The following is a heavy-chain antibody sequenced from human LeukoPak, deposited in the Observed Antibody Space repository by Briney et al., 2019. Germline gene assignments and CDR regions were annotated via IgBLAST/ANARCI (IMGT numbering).Heavy chain of an antibody. D-gene: IGHD3-3*01. CDR1: GGSISSYY. V-gene: IGHV4-59*01. J-gene: IGHJ4*02. CDR3: ARSITIFGVVDY. CDR2: IYYSGST. Sequence: PSETLSLTCTLSGGSISSYYWSWIRQPPGKGLEWIGYIYYSGSTNYNPSLKSRVTISVDTSKNQFSLKLSSVTAADTAVYYCARSITIFGVVDYWGQGTLVTVSS.